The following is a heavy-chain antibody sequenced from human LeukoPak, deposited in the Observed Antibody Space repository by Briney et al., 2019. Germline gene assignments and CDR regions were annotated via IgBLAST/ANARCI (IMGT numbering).Heavy chain of an antibody. CDR2: ISSSGSTI. J-gene: IGHJ5*02. D-gene: IGHD2-8*01. Sequence: PGGSLRLSCAASGFTFSDYYMSWIRQAPGKGLEWVSYISSSGSTIYYADSVKGRFTISRDNAKNSLYLQMNSLRAEDTAVYYCTTDPIVLMVYAIVGNPWGQGTLVTVSS. CDR3: TTDPIVLMVYAIVGNP. CDR1: GFTFSDYY. V-gene: IGHV3-11*04.